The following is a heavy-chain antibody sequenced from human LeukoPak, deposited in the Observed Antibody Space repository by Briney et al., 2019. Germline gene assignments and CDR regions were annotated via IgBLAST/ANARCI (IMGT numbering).Heavy chain of an antibody. D-gene: IGHD3-22*01. CDR1: GFTFDDYA. Sequence: GGSLRLSCAASGFTFDDYAMHWVRQAPGKGLEWVSGISWNSGSIGYADSVKGRFTISRDNAKNSLYLQMNSLRAEDTALYYCAKGYYYDSSGYLDWGQGTLVTVSS. V-gene: IGHV3-9*01. CDR3: AKGYYYDSSGYLD. CDR2: ISWNSGSI. J-gene: IGHJ4*02.